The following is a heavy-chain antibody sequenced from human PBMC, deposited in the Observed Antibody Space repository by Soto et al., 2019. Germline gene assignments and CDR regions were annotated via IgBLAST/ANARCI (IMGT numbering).Heavy chain of an antibody. J-gene: IGHJ3*02. Sequence: QVQLQQWGAGLLKPSETLSLTCAVYGGSFSGYYWSCIRQPPGKGLEWIGEISHSGSTNYNPSLKSRVTISVGTSKNQFSLKLRYVTAADTAVYYCARGGYGDYWVHTLDIWGQGTLVTVSS. CDR3: ARGGYGDYWVHTLDI. CDR1: GGSFSGYY. V-gene: IGHV4-34*01. CDR2: ISHSGST. D-gene: IGHD4-17*01.